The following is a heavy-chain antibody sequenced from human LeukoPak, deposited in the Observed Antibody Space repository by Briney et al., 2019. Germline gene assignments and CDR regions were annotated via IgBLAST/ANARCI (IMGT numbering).Heavy chain of an antibody. Sequence: GGSLRLSCAASGFTFSSYAMSWVRQAPGKGLEWVSAISGSGGSTYYADSVKGRFTISRDNSKNTLYLQMNSLRAEDTAVHYCAKDLSADILTGYLDYWGQGTLVTVSS. CDR1: GFTFSSYA. V-gene: IGHV3-23*01. D-gene: IGHD3-9*01. CDR2: ISGSGGST. CDR3: AKDLSADILTGYLDY. J-gene: IGHJ4*02.